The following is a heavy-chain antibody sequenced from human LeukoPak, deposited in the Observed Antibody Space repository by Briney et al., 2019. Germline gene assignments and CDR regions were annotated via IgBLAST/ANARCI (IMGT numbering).Heavy chain of an antibody. Sequence: PSETLSLTCAVSGYSISSGYYWGWIRQPPGKGLEWIGSIYHSGSTYYNPSLKSRVTISVDTSKNQFSLKLSSVTAADTAVYYCASTLGYCSSTSCYSNWFDPWGQGTLVTVSS. J-gene: IGHJ5*02. CDR3: ASTLGYCSSTSCYSNWFDP. CDR1: GYSISSGYY. V-gene: IGHV4-38-2*01. D-gene: IGHD2-2*01. CDR2: IYHSGST.